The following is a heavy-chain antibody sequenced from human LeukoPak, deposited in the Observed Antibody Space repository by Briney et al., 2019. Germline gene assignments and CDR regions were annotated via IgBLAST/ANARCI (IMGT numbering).Heavy chain of an antibody. Sequence: KASETLSLTCTVSGGSISSNGYYWGWIRQPPGKGLDWIGSISYSGSTYYNSSLKSRVTISVDTSRNQFSLKLSSVTAADTAVYYCASFCSSTSCYSDYWGQGTLVTVSS. J-gene: IGHJ4*02. CDR1: GGSISSNGYY. CDR3: ASFCSSTSCYSDY. D-gene: IGHD2-2*01. CDR2: ISYSGST. V-gene: IGHV4-39*01.